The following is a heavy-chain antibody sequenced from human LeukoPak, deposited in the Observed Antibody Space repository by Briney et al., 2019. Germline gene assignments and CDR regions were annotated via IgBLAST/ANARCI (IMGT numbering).Heavy chain of an antibody. CDR2: ISSGSSTI. CDR1: GFTFSTLD. V-gene: IGHV3-48*01. CDR3: ARLRYYAMDV. J-gene: IGHJ6*02. Sequence: GGSLRLSCAASGFTFSTLDMNWVRQAPGKGLEWVSYISSGSSTIYYADSVKGRFTISRDNAKNSLYLQMNSLRAEDTAVYYCARLRYYAMDVWGQGTTVIVSS.